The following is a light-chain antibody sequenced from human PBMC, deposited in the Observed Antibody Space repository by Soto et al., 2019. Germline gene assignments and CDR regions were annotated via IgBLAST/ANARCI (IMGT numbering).Light chain of an antibody. Sequence: IQMTQSPSSLSASVGDRVTITCRASQSISNILNWYQQKPGKAPKLLIYAASTLQTGVPSRFSGSGSGTDFTLTISSLQPEDFATYYCQQSYINPAWTFGQGT. CDR3: QQSYINPAWT. CDR2: AAS. V-gene: IGKV1-39*01. J-gene: IGKJ1*01. CDR1: QSISNI.